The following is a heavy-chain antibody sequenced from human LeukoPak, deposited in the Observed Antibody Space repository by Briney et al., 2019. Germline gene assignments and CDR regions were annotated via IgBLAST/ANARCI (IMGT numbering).Heavy chain of an antibody. CDR1: GFTFSSYA. Sequence: GGSLRLSCAASGFTFSSYAMHWVRQAPGKGLEWVAVISYDGSNKYYADSVKGRFTISRDNSKNTLYLQMNSLRAEDTAVYYCAKDLEYSSGWSGPPFDPWGQGTLVTVSS. V-gene: IGHV3-30-3*01. D-gene: IGHD6-19*01. CDR3: AKDLEYSSGWSGPPFDP. J-gene: IGHJ5*02. CDR2: ISYDGSNK.